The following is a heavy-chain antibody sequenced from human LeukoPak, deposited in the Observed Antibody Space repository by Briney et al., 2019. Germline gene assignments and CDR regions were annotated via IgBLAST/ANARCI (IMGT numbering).Heavy chain of an antibody. J-gene: IGHJ4*02. CDR2: TYYMSKWYN. CDR1: GDSVSSNSAA. CDR3: ARVRFERATLIKYYFDY. Sequence: SQTLSLTCAISGDSVSSNSAAWNWIRQSPSRGLEWLGRTYYMSKWYNDYALSVKSRITINPDTSKNQFSLQLNSVTPEDTAVYYCARVRFERATLIKYYFDYWGQGTLVTVSS. V-gene: IGHV6-1*01. D-gene: IGHD3-10*01.